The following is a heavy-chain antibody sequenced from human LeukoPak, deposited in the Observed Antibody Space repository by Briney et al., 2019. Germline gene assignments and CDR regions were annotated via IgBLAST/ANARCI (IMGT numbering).Heavy chain of an antibody. CDR3: ARLDYYGSGSYYPLDY. D-gene: IGHD3-10*01. CDR2: INAGNGNT. V-gene: IGHV1-3*01. Sequence: ASVKVSCKASGYTFTSYAMHWVRQAPVQRLEWMGWINAGNGNTKYSQKFQGRVTITSDTSASTAYMELSSLRSEDTAVYYCARLDYYGSGSYYPLDYWGQGTLVTVSS. J-gene: IGHJ4*02. CDR1: GYTFTSYA.